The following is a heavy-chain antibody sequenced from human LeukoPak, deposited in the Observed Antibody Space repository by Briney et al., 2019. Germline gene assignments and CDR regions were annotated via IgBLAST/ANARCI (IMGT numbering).Heavy chain of an antibody. J-gene: IGHJ4*02. CDR2: ITNGGGNT. CDR3: AKVGGWIAATRCLDF. Sequence: QPGGSLRLSCAASGFSFSTYAMTWVRQAPGKGLEWVSGITNGGGNTFYIDSVRGRFTISRDNSKNTLYLQMDGLRAEDTAVYYCAKVGGWIAATRCLDFWGRGTLVTVSS. V-gene: IGHV3-23*01. CDR1: GFSFSTYA. D-gene: IGHD2-15*01.